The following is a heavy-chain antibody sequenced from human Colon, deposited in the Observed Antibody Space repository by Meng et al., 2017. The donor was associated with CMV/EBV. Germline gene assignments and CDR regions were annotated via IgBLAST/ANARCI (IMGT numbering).Heavy chain of an antibody. J-gene: IGHJ4*02. D-gene: IGHD5-12*01. Sequence: GSLRLSRTVSGGSISTSSYFWGWIRQPPGKGLEWIATIDYSGSTDYNPSLQRRVTMSVDTSKNQFSLNVTSVTAADTAVYYCMNRAYSQGQDFWGQGMLVTVSS. V-gene: IGHV4-39*07. CDR1: GGSISTSSYF. CDR2: IDYSGST. CDR3: MNRAYSQGQDF.